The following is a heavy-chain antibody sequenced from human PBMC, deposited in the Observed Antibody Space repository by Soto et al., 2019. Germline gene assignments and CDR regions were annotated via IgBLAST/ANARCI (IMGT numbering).Heavy chain of an antibody. J-gene: IGHJ4*02. Sequence: PGESLKISCKGSGYSFTCYWIGWVRQMPGKGLEWMGIIYPGDSDTRYSPSFQGQVTISADKSISTAYLQWSSLKASDTAMYYCARGMRDCSSTSCCFDYWGQGTLVTVSS. D-gene: IGHD2-2*01. CDR3: ARGMRDCSSTSCCFDY. V-gene: IGHV5-51*01. CDR1: GYSFTCYW. CDR2: IYPGDSDT.